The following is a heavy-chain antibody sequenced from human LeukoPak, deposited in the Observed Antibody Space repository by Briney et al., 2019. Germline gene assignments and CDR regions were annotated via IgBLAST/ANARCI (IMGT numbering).Heavy chain of an antibody. CDR3: ARAQVVDY. D-gene: IGHD2-15*01. Sequence: KPGGSLRLSCAASGFTFSSYTMNWARQAPGKGLEWVSSITSSSSYISYADSVKGRFTISRDNAKNSVYLQMNSLRAEDTAVYYCARAQVVDYWGQGTLVTVSS. CDR1: GFTFSSYT. CDR2: ITSSSSYI. J-gene: IGHJ4*02. V-gene: IGHV3-21*01.